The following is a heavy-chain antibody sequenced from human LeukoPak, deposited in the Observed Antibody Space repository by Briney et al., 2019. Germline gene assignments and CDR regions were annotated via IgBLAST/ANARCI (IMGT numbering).Heavy chain of an antibody. Sequence: SETLSLTCTVSGYSISSGYYWGWIRQPPGKGLEWIGNIYHTGSTYYNPSLKSRDTISVDTSKNQFSLKLSSVTAADTAVYYCAREDMDGVGATYYFDYWGQGTLVTVSS. CDR1: GYSISSGYY. J-gene: IGHJ4*02. CDR3: AREDMDGVGATYYFDY. D-gene: IGHD1-26*01. CDR2: IYHTGST. V-gene: IGHV4-38-2*02.